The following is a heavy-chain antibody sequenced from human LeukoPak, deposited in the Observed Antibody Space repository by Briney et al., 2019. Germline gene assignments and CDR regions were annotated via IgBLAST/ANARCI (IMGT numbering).Heavy chain of an antibody. CDR1: GGSISSGSYY. V-gene: IGHV4-61*02. Sequence: KPSQTLSLTCTVSGGSISSGSYYWSWIRQPAGKGLEWIGRIYTSGSTNYNPSLKSRVTISVDTSKNQFSLNLSSVTAADTAVYYCARVAYYEQIIDTGGQGTLVTVSS. J-gene: IGHJ5*02. CDR2: IYTSGST. CDR3: ARVAYYEQIIDT. D-gene: IGHD3-22*01.